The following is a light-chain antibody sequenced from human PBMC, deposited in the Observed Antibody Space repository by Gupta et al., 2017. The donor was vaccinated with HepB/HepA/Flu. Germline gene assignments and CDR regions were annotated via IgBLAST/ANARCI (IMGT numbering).Light chain of an antibody. Sequence: DIQMTQSPSSLSASVGDRVTITCRASQIISSYLNWYQQKPGKAPKLLIYSASSLQRGVPSRFNGSGSGTDFTLTINRLQPEDFATYYCQQCDSTPLTFGGGTKVEIK. CDR3: QQCDSTPLT. J-gene: IGKJ4*01. V-gene: IGKV1-39*01. CDR1: QIISSY. CDR2: SAS.